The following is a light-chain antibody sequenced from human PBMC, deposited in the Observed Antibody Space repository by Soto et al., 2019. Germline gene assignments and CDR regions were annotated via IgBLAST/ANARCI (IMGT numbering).Light chain of an antibody. CDR2: KAS. CDR3: QQYILFPG. J-gene: IGKJ4*01. CDR1: QSISSW. V-gene: IGKV1-5*03. Sequence: DIQMTQSPSTLSASVGDRVIITCRASQSISSWLAWYQQKPGKAPKLLIYKASTLQSGVPSRFSGSGSGTEFTLTSSSLQPDDFATYYCQQYILFPGFGGGTKVEI.